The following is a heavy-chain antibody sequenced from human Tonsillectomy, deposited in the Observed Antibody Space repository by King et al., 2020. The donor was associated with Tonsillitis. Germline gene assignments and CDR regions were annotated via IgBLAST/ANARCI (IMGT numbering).Heavy chain of an antibody. V-gene: IGHV4-34*01. J-gene: IGHJ4*02. CDR1: GGSFSGFY. Sequence: VQLQQWGAGLLKPSETLSLTCAVYGGSFSGFYWSWIRQPPGKGLEWIGEINHSGSTNYNPSLKSRVTISVDTSKNQFSLKLSPVSAADTAVYYCAMVTRFGEFLIDYWGQGTLVTVSS. CDR3: AMVTRFGEFLIDY. CDR2: INHSGST. D-gene: IGHD3-10*02.